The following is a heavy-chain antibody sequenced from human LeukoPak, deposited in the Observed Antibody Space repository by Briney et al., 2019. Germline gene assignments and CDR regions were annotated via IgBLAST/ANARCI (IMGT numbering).Heavy chain of an antibody. V-gene: IGHV1-2*02. Sequence: ASVKVSCKASGYTFTGYYMHWVRQAPGQGLEWMGWINPNSGGTNYAQKFQGRVTMTRDTSISTAYMELSRLRSDDTAVYYCAREVRTYYDILTGYSPAHYFDYWGQGTLVTVSS. CDR3: AREVRTYYDILTGYSPAHYFDY. D-gene: IGHD3-9*01. CDR2: INPNSGGT. CDR1: GYTFTGYY. J-gene: IGHJ4*02.